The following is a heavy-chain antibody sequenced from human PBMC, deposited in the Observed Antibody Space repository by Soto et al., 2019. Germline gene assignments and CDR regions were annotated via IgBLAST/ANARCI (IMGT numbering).Heavy chain of an antibody. CDR1: GYSFTSYW. Sequence: GESLKISCKGSGYSFTSYWISWVRQMPGKGLEWMGRIDPSDSYTNYSPSFQGHVTISADKSISTAYLQWSSLKASDTAMYFCVRHDTAMELNYYYYYGMDVWGQGTTVTVSS. CDR2: IDPSDSYT. CDR3: VRHDTAMELNYYYYYGMDV. J-gene: IGHJ6*02. D-gene: IGHD5-18*01. V-gene: IGHV5-10-1*01.